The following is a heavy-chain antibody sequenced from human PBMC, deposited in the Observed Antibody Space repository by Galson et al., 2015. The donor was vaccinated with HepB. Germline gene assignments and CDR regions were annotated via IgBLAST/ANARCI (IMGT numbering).Heavy chain of an antibody. CDR1: GGTFSSYA. D-gene: IGHD4-23*01. Sequence: SVKVSCKASGGTFSSYAISWVRQAPGQGLEWMGGIIPIFGTANYAQKFQGRVTITADKSTSTAYMELSSLRSEDTAVYYCARDLSGHSGNSMSFDYWGQGTLAPVSS. CDR3: ARDLSGHSGNSMSFDY. CDR2: IIPIFGTA. V-gene: IGHV1-69*06. J-gene: IGHJ4*02.